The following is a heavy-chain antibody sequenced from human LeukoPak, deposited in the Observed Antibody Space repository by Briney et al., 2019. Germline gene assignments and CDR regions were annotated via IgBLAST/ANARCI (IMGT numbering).Heavy chain of an antibody. Sequence: PGGSLRLSCAASRFPFSSYEMNWVRQAPGEGLEWVSYISSSGSTIYYADSVKGRFTISRDNAKNSLYLQMNSLRAEDTAVYYCARDLVATFDYWGQGTLVTVSS. V-gene: IGHV3-48*03. J-gene: IGHJ4*02. CDR2: ISSSGSTI. D-gene: IGHD5-12*01. CDR3: ARDLVATFDY. CDR1: RFPFSSYE.